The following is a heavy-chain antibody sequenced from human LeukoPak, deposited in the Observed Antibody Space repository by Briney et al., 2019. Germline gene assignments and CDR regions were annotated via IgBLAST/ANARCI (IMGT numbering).Heavy chain of an antibody. Sequence: PSETLSLTCTVSGGSISSYYWSWIRQPAGKGLEWIGRIYTSGSTNYNPSLKSRVTMSVDTSKNQFSLKLSSVTAADTAVYYSARGRNVDTSMVNDYWGQGTLVTVSS. CDR3: ARGRNVDTSMVNDY. J-gene: IGHJ4*02. CDR1: GGSISSYY. V-gene: IGHV4-4*07. D-gene: IGHD5-18*01. CDR2: IYTSGST.